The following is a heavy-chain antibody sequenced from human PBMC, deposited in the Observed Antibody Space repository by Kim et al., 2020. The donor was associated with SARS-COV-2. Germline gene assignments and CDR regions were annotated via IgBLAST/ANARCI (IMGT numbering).Heavy chain of an antibody. Sequence: YAQELQGRVTMTTDTSRSTAYMELRSLRSDDTAVYYCARIEDLGTPFDPWGQGTLVTVSS. CDR3: ARIEDLGTPFDP. D-gene: IGHD2-15*01. J-gene: IGHJ5*02. V-gene: IGHV1-18*01.